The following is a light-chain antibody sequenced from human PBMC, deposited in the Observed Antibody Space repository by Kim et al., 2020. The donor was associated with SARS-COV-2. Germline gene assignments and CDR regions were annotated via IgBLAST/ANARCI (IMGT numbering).Light chain of an antibody. V-gene: IGKV1-6*01. CDR1: QGIRND. CDR3: LQDYNYPWT. J-gene: IGKJ1*01. CDR2: AAS. Sequence: AIQMTQSPSYLSASVGDRVTITCRASQGIRNDLGWYQQKPGKAPNLLIYAASSLQSGVPSRFSGSGSGTDFTLTISSLQPEDFATYYCLQDYNYPWTFGQGTKVDIK.